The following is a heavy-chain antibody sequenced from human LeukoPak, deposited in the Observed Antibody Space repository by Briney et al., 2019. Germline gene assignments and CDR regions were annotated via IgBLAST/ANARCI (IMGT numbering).Heavy chain of an antibody. CDR3: ARHWMAVAPYWYFDL. CDR1: GGSISGYY. J-gene: IGHJ2*01. CDR2: IYYSGST. Sequence: PSETLSLTCTVSGGSISGYYWSWIRQPPGKGLEWIGYIYYSGSTSYNPSLKSRVTISEDTSKNQFSLKLSSVTAADTAVYYCARHWMAVAPYWYFDLWGRGTLVTVSS. D-gene: IGHD4-23*01. V-gene: IGHV4-59*08.